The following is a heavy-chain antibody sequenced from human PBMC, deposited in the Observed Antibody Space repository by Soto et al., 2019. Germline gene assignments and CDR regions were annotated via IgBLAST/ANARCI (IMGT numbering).Heavy chain of an antibody. CDR2: IYYSGST. V-gene: IGHV4-61*08. D-gene: IGHD1-26*01. Sequence: SETLSLTCTVSGGSISSGGYYWSWIRQHPGKGLEWIGYIYYSGSTNYNPSLKSRVTISVDTSKNQFSLKLSSVTAADTAVYYCARVPIVGAYGGLHAFDIWGQGTMVT. CDR1: GGSISSGGYY. CDR3: ARVPIVGAYGGLHAFDI. J-gene: IGHJ3*02.